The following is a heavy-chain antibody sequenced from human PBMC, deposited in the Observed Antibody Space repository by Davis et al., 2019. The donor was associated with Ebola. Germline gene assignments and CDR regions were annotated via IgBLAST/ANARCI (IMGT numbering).Heavy chain of an antibody. CDR2: ISYDGSNK. D-gene: IGHD5-12*01. J-gene: IGHJ6*02. Sequence: GESLKISCAASGFTFTSYAIHWVRQAPGKGLEWVVIISYDGSNKIYADSVKGRFTISRDNSKNTLYLQMNSLRAEDTAVYYCARRATLSYYALDVWGQGATVTVSS. CDR1: GFTFTSYA. CDR3: ARRATLSYYALDV. V-gene: IGHV3-30*04.